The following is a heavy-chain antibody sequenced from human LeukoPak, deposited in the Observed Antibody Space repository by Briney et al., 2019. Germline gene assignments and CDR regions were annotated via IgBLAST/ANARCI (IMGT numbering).Heavy chain of an antibody. Sequence: SETLSLTCTVSGYSISSGYYWGWIRQPPGKGLEWIGSIYHSGSTYYNPSLKSRVTISVDTSKNQFSLKLSSVTAADTAVYYCARNIGGYSHFFHIWGQGTMVTVSS. CDR3: ARNIGGYSHFFHI. V-gene: IGHV4-38-2*02. CDR1: GYSISSGYY. CDR2: IYHSGST. D-gene: IGHD2-15*01. J-gene: IGHJ3*02.